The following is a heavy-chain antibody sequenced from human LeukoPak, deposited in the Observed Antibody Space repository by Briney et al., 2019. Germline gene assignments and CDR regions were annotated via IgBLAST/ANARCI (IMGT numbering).Heavy chain of an antibody. J-gene: IGHJ3*02. Sequence: GESLMISCKGSGYSFTSYWIGWVRQMPGKGLEWMGIIYPGDSDTRYSPSFQGQVTISADKSISTAYLQWSSLKASDTAMYYCARGFLGYCSSTSCSTYDAFDIWGQGTMVTVSS. CDR2: IYPGDSDT. V-gene: IGHV5-51*01. D-gene: IGHD2-2*01. CDR3: ARGFLGYCSSTSCSTYDAFDI. CDR1: GYSFTSYW.